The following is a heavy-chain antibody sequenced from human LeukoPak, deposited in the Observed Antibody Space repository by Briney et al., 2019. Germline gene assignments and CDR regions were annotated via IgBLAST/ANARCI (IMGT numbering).Heavy chain of an antibody. V-gene: IGHV4-39*01. CDR2: INHSGST. CDR3: ARTHDIVVVPAAKRRFWFDP. CDR1: GGSISSSSYY. J-gene: IGHJ5*02. D-gene: IGHD2-2*01. Sequence: SETLSLTCTVSGGSISSSSYYWGWIRQPPGKGREWIGEINHSGSTNYNPSLKSRVTISVDTSKNQFSLKLSSVTAADTAVYYCARTHDIVVVPAAKRRFWFDPWGQGTLVTVSS.